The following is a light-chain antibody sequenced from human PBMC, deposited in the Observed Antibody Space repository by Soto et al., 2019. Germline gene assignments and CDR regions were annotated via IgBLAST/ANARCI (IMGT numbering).Light chain of an antibody. CDR3: QQSMSNLGT. CDR1: QSISNY. Sequence: DIQMTQSPSSLSASIGERVTITCRASQSISNYLNWFQQKPGEAPKLLIYAASSLPSGVPSRFSGSGSGTDFTLTISNLQREDFATYYCQQSMSNLGTFGPGTKVDIK. V-gene: IGKV1-39*01. CDR2: AAS. J-gene: IGKJ3*01.